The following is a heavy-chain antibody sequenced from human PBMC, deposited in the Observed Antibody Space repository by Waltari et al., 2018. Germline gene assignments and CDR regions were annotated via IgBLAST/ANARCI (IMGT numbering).Heavy chain of an antibody. D-gene: IGHD6-6*01. CDR3: ARDRAVAARLRWFDP. J-gene: IGHJ5*02. CDR2: ISSSSSYI. V-gene: IGHV3-21*01. Sequence: EVQLVESGGGLVKPGGSLRLSCAASGFTFSSYSMNWVRQAPGKGLEWVSSISSSSSYIYYADSVKGRFTISRDNAKNSLYLQMNSLRAEDTAVYYCARDRAVAARLRWFDPWGQGTLVTVSS. CDR1: GFTFSSYS.